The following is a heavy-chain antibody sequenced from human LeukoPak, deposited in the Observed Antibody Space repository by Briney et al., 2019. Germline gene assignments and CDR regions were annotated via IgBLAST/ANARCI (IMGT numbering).Heavy chain of an antibody. V-gene: IGHV4-34*01. CDR3: ARGDYTAMLDY. J-gene: IGHJ4*02. CDR2: INHSGST. D-gene: IGHD5-18*01. CDR1: GVSFSGYY. Sequence: SETLSLTCAVYGVSFSGYYWSWIRQPPGKGLEWIGEINHSGSTNYNPSLKSRVTISVDTSKNQFSLKLSSVTAADTAVYYCARGDYTAMLDYWGQGTPVTVSS.